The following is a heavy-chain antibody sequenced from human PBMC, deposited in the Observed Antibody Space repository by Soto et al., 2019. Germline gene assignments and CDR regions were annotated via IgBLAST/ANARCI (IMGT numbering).Heavy chain of an antibody. CDR2: IFADGNT. Sequence: PSETLSLTCVFSCASISTSYWSWVRQPAGKRLQWIGRIFADGNTNSSPSLKGRVSMAIDKSQNQISLQLASVTAADTATYYCVRDIIVALDYWGQGAQVTVSS. D-gene: IGHD2-21*01. CDR3: VRDIIVALDY. CDR1: CASISTSY. J-gene: IGHJ4*02. V-gene: IGHV4-4*07.